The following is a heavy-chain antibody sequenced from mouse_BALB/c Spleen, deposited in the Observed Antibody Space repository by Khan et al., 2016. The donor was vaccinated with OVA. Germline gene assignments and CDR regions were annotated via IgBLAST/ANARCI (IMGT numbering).Heavy chain of an antibody. V-gene: IGHV1-4*01. CDR3: VRDGAYHRNDGWFAY. CDR2: INPSNGYT. J-gene: IGHJ3*01. CDR1: GYTFTSYT. D-gene: IGHD2-14*01. Sequence: QVQLQQSGAELARPGASVKMSCKASGYTFTSYTIHWIKKRPGQGLEWIGYINPSNGYTNYNQKFKDKATLTTDKSSTTAYLQLSSLTSDDSAVYNCVRDGAYHRNDGWFAYWGQGTVVTVSA.